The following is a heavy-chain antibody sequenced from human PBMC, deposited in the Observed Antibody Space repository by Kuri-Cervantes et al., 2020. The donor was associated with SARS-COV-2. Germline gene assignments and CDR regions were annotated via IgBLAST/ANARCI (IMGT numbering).Heavy chain of an antibody. J-gene: IGHJ4*02. V-gene: IGHV3-48*02. CDR3: ASGVYEEWELPGEDY. CDR1: GFTFSSYS. Sequence: GGSLRLSCAASGFTFSSYSMNWVRQAPVKGLEWVSYISSSSSTIYYADSVKGRFTISRDNAKNSLYLQMNSLRDEDTAVYYCASGVYEEWELPGEDYWGQGTLVTVSS. D-gene: IGHD1-26*01. CDR2: ISSSSSTI.